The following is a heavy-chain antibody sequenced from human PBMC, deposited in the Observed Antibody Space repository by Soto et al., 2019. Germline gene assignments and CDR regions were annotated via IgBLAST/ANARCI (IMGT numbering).Heavy chain of an antibody. D-gene: IGHD3-22*01. CDR1: GYTFTSYY. V-gene: IGHV1-46*01. CDR3: ARGYNYDGSGSPLDY. J-gene: IGHJ4*02. CDR2: INPSGGST. Sequence: ASVNVSGKASGYTFTSYYMHWVRQAPGQGLEWIGIINPSGGSTSYAQKFQGRVTMTRDTSTSTVYMELSSLRSEDTAVYYCARGYNYDGSGSPLDYWGQGPLVNDSS.